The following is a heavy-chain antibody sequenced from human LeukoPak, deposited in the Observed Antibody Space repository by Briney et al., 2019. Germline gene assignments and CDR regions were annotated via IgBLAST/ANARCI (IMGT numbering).Heavy chain of an antibody. CDR2: ITAYNGNT. D-gene: IGHD2/OR15-2a*01. V-gene: IGHV1-18*01. Sequence: ASVKVSCKTSGYSFTTYGTNWVRQAPGQGLEWMGWITAYNGNTNYAHKFQGRFTMTTDTCTRTVYMELRGLKSNDTAVYYCARGVSNRWADFWGQGTLVTVSS. J-gene: IGHJ4*02. CDR3: ARGVSNRWADF. CDR1: GYSFTTYG.